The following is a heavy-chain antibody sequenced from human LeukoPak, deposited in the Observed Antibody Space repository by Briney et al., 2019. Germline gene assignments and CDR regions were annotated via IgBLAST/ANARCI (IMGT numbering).Heavy chain of an antibody. CDR3: ARRLTRGIAAEDAFDI. J-gene: IGHJ3*02. Sequence: ASVKVSCKASGYTFTSYGISWVRQAPGQGLEWMGWISAYNGNTNYAQKLQGRVTMTTDTSTSTAYMELRSLRSDDTAVYYCARRLTRGIAAEDAFDIWGQGTMVTVSS. CDR2: ISAYNGNT. V-gene: IGHV1-18*01. D-gene: IGHD6-13*01. CDR1: GYTFTSYG.